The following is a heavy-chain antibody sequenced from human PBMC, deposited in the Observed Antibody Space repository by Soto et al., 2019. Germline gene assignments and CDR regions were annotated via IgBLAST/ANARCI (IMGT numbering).Heavy chain of an antibody. J-gene: IGHJ4*02. CDR3: ARGTGGWYFDY. CDR2: IHYSGST. D-gene: IGHD6-19*01. CDR1: DGSISSYY. Sequence: SETLSLTCTVSDGSISSYYWGWIRQPPGKGLEWVGQIHYSGSTNYNPSLKSRVTISVDTSKNQFSLSLRSVTAADTALYFCARGTGGWYFDYWGQGTLVTVSS. V-gene: IGHV4-59*01.